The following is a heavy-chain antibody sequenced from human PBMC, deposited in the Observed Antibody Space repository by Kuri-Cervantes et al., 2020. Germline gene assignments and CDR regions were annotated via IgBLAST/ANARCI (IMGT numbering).Heavy chain of an antibody. V-gene: IGHV3-20*04. J-gene: IGHJ6*03. CDR3: AKASFSGISCYPHYYSYYMDV. CDR2: INWNGGST. D-gene: IGHD2-2*01. Sequence: LSLTCAASGFTFDDYGMSWVRQAPGKGLEWVSGINWNGGSTGYADSVKGRFTISRDNAKNSLYLQMNSLRAEDTAVYYCAKASFSGISCYPHYYSYYMDVWCKGTTVTVSS. CDR1: GFTFDDYG.